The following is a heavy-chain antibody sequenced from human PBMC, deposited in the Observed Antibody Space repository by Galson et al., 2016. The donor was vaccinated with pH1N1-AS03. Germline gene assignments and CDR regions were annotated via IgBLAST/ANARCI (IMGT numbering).Heavy chain of an antibody. J-gene: IGHJ4*02. CDR1: GGTFSNYA. CDR3: ARDRHYDTSGRFYYESEH. Sequence: SVKVSCKASGGTFSNYAISWMRQAPGQGLEWMGGIHPIFGTPSYAQKFRGRLTITADHSTSAAYMELTSLTSGDTAIYYCARDRHYDTSGRFYYESEHWGQGTLVIVSS. V-gene: IGHV1-69*13. CDR2: IHPIFGTP. D-gene: IGHD3-22*01.